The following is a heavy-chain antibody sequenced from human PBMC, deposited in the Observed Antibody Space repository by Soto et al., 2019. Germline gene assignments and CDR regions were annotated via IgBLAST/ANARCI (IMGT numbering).Heavy chain of an antibody. D-gene: IGHD6-13*01. J-gene: IGHJ4*02. Sequence: QVQLVQSGAEVKKPGASVKVSCKATGYTFSTFGISWVRQAPGQGLEWMGWISAYNGNTRHAPKLPGRVTMTTDTSTSTAYMELRSLRSAVPAVYYCGRSGPAAPGIDALWGQGTVVTVSS. CDR2: ISAYNGNT. CDR1: GYTFSTFG. V-gene: IGHV1-18*01. CDR3: GRSGPAAPGIDAL.